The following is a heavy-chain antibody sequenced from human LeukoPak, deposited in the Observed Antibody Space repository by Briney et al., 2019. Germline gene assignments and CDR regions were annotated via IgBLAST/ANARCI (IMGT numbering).Heavy chain of an antibody. V-gene: IGHV3-30*18. Sequence: GGSLRLSCAASGFTFSSYGMHWVRQAPGKGLEWVAVISYDGSNKYYADSVKGRFTISRDNSKNTLYLQMNSLRAEDTAVYYCAKDLGVWGSYPQAAWGQGTLVTVSS. CDR2: ISYDGSNK. J-gene: IGHJ4*02. D-gene: IGHD3-16*02. CDR1: GFTFSSYG. CDR3: AKDLGVWGSYPQAA.